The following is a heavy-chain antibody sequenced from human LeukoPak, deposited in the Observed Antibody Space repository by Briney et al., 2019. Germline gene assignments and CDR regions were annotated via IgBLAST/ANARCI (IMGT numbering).Heavy chain of an antibody. CDR2: IGTASDT. CDR1: GFTFSSYD. Sequence: AGGSLRLSCAASGFTFSSYDMHWVRQATGKGLEWVSAIGTASDTYYPGSVKGRFTISRENAKNSLYLQMNSLRAGDTAVYYCARVNRSGSYYNVLWGAFDIWGQGTMVTVSS. CDR3: ARVNRSGSYYNVLWGAFDI. V-gene: IGHV3-13*01. D-gene: IGHD3-10*01. J-gene: IGHJ3*02.